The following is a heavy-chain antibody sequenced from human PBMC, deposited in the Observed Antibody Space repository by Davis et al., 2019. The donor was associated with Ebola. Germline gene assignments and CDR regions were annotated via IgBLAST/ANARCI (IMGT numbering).Heavy chain of an antibody. J-gene: IGHJ6*02. D-gene: IGHD2-8*02. CDR2: ISSSGSTI. V-gene: IGHV3-11*01. CDR3: ARGLGYCTGGVCPTPYYYYGMDV. Sequence: GESLKISCAASGFTFSDYYMSWIRQAPGKGLEWVSYISSSGSTIYYADSVKGRFTISRDNAKNSLYLQMNSLRAEDTAVYYCARGLGYCTGGVCPTPYYYYGMDVWGQGTTVTVSS. CDR1: GFTFSDYY.